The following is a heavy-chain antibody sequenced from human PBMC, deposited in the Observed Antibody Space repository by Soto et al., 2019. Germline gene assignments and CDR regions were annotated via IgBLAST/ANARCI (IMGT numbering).Heavy chain of an antibody. CDR3: ARGGGITMVRGDFDY. V-gene: IGHV4-34*01. J-gene: IGHJ4*02. CDR2: INHSGST. CDR1: GGSFSGYY. D-gene: IGHD3-10*01. Sequence: QVQLQQWGAGLLKPSETLSLTCAVYGGSFSGYYWSWIRQPPGKGLEWIGEINHSGSTNYNPSLKSRVTISVDTSKNQFSLKLCSVTAADTAVYYSARGGGITMVRGDFDYWGQGTLVTVSS.